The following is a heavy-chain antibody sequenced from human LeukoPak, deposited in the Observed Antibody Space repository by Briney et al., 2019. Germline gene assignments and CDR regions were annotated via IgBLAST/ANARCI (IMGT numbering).Heavy chain of an antibody. J-gene: IGHJ4*02. D-gene: IGHD3-22*01. V-gene: IGHV3-7*01. CDR3: ARGLTDYFDTSGYFDY. CDR1: GFTFSSYW. Sequence: GGSLRLSCAASGFTFSSYWMSWVRQAPGKELEWVANIKQDGSEKYYVDSVKGRFTISRDNSKNTLYLQMNSLRAEDTAVYYCARGLTDYFDTSGYFDYWGQGTLVTVSS. CDR2: IKQDGSEK.